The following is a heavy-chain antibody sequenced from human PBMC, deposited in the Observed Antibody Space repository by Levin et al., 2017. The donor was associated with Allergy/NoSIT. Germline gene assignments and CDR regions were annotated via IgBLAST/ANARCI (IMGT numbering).Heavy chain of an antibody. CDR3: AWSAADPHLFDY. CDR2: ISWNSGSI. CDR1: GFTFDDYA. D-gene: IGHD6-13*01. V-gene: IGHV3-9*01. J-gene: IGHJ4*02. Sequence: GGSLRLSCAASGFTFDDYAMHWVRQAPGKGLEWVSGISWNSGSIGYADSVKGRFTISRDNAKNSLYLQMNSLRAEDTALYYCAWSAADPHLFDYWGQGTLVTVSS.